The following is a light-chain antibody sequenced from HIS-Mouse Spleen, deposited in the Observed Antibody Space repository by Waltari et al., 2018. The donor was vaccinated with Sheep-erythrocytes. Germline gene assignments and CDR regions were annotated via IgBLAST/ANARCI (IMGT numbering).Light chain of an antibody. CDR2: DNN. Sequence: QSVLTQPPSVSAAPGQKVTISCSGSSSNIGNNYVSWYQQLPGTAPKLLIHDNNNGPSRIPDPFPGSKSGTSATLGITGLQTGDEADYYCGTWDSSLSAGVFGGGTKLTVL. CDR1: SSNIGNNY. V-gene: IGLV1-51*01. J-gene: IGLJ3*02. CDR3: GTWDSSLSAGV.